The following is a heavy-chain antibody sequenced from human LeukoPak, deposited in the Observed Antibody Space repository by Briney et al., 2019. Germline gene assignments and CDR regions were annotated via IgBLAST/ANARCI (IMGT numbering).Heavy chain of an antibody. V-gene: IGHV1-18*01. CDR2: VSPYNGNT. D-gene: IGHD3-10*01. CDR1: GYTFTNYA. CDR3: ARNGRVRRVVKDLFEY. J-gene: IGHJ4*02. Sequence: ASVKVSCKASGYTFTNYAMNWVRQAPGQGLEWMGRVSPYNGNTYYSQRFQDRVIITKDTSTGTAYMDLRDLRTDDTAMYYCARNGRVRRVVKDLFEYWGQGTLVAVSS.